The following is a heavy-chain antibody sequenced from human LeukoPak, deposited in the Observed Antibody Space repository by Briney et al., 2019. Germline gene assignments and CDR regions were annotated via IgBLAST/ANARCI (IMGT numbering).Heavy chain of an antibody. CDR1: GGTFSSFA. D-gene: IGHD5-12*01. V-gene: IGHV1-69*04. CDR2: IIPILGVA. CDR3: ARDRAKWLRFFDYYYGMDV. J-gene: IGHJ6*02. Sequence: SVKVSCKASGGTFSSFAISWVRQAPGQGLGWMGRIIPILGVANYAQKFQGRVTITADKSTSTAYMELSSLRSEDTAVYYCARDRAKWLRFFDYYYGMDVWGQGTTVTVSS.